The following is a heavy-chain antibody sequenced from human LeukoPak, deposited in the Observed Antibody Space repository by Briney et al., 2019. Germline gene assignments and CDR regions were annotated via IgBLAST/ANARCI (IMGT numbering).Heavy chain of an antibody. V-gene: IGHV3-11*01. D-gene: IGHD6-25*01. J-gene: IGHJ3*02. CDR2: ISSSGSSI. Sequence: GGSLRLSCAASGFTFSDYYMSWIRQAPGKGLEWVSHISSSGSSIYYADSVKGRFTISRDNTKNSLYLQMNSLRAEDTAVYYCARVSSGDAFDIWGQGTMVNVSS. CDR3: ARVSSGDAFDI. CDR1: GFTFSDYY.